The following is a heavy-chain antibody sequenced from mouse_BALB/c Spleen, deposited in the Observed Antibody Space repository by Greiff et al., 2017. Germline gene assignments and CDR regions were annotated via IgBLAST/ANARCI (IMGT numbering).Heavy chain of an antibody. D-gene: IGHD2-4*01. Sequence: EVKLMESGPSLVKPSQTLSLTCSVTGDSITSGYWNWIRKFPGNKLEYMGYISYSGSTYYNPSLKSRISITRDTSKNQYYLQLNSVTTEDTATYYCARKYDYDVGSWFAYWGQGTLVTVSA. J-gene: IGHJ3*01. CDR1: GDSITSGY. V-gene: IGHV3-8*02. CDR3: ARKYDYDVGSWFAY. CDR2: ISYSGST.